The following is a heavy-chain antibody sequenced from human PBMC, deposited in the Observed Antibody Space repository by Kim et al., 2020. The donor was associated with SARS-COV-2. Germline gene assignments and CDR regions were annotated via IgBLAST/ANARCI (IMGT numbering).Heavy chain of an antibody. V-gene: IGHV4-38-2*02. CDR1: GYSISSGYY. CDR3: ARVHYYDSSGYYRAY. D-gene: IGHD3-22*01. J-gene: IGHJ4*02. CDR2: IYHSGST. Sequence: SETLSLTCTVSGYSISSGYYWGWIRQPPGKGLEWIGSIYHSGSTYYNPSLTSRVTISVDTSKNQFSLKLSSVTAADTSVYYCARVHYYDSSGYYRAYWGRGTLVTVSS.